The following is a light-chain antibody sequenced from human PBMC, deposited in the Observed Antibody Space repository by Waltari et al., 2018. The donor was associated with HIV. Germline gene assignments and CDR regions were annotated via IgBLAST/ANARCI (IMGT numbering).Light chain of an antibody. CDR2: NNY. V-gene: IGLV1-44*01. CDR3: ASWDDKLDGWV. CDR1: YSNIGSNT. Sequence: QSLLPQPPSASGTPGQRVTISCSGSYSNIGSNTVNWHQQLPGSAPRALIYNNYQLPAGVPDRFSGSKSGTSASLAISGLQSEDQGDYYCASWDDKLDGWVFGGGTRLTVL. J-gene: IGLJ3*02.